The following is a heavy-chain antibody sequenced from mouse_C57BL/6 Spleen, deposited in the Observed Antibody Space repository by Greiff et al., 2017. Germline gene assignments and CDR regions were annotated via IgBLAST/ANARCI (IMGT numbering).Heavy chain of an antibody. CDR1: GFTFTDYY. J-gene: IGHJ1*03. V-gene: IGHV7-3*01. CDR3: ARWSYGYFDG. Sequence: EVKLVESGGGLVQPGGSLSLSCAASGFTFTDYYMSWVRQPPGQALEWLGFISNKANGYTTEYSASVKGRFTISRDNSQSILYLQMNALRAEDSATYYCARWSYGYFDGWGTGTTVTVSS. CDR2: ISNKANGYTT.